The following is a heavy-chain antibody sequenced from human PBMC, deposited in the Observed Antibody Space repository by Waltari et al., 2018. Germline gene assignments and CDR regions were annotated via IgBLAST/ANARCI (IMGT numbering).Heavy chain of an antibody. CDR1: GFTFSSYE. J-gene: IGHJ4*02. V-gene: IGHV3-48*03. Sequence: EVQLVESGGGLVQPGGSLRLSCAASGFTFSSYEMNWVRQAPGKGLEWVSYISSSGSTIYYADSVKGRFTISRDNAKNSLYLQMNSLRAEDTAVYYCARDVGMTAFDYWGQGTLVTVSS. CDR3: ARDVGMTAFDY. CDR2: ISSSGSTI. D-gene: IGHD2-21*02.